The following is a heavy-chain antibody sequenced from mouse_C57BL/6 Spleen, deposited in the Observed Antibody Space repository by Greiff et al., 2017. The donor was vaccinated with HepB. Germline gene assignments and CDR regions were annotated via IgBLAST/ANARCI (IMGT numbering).Heavy chain of an antibody. Sequence: QVQLQQPGAELVKPGASVKLSCKASGYTFTSYWMHWVKQRPGQGLEWIGMIPPNSGSTNYNEKFKSKATLTVDKSSSTAYMQLSSLTSEDSAVDYCARGGDPVWYFDVWGPGTTVTVSS. J-gene: IGHJ1*01. CDR2: IPPNSGST. CDR3: ARGGDPVWYFDV. V-gene: IGHV1-64*01. CDR1: GYTFTSYW.